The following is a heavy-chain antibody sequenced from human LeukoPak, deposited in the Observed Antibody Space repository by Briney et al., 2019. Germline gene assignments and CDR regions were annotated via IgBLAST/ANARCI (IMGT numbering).Heavy chain of an antibody. CDR3: ARANVDTAMVNSNYYYYMDV. V-gene: IGHV1-69*13. D-gene: IGHD5-18*01. Sequence: GASVKVSCKASGGTFSSYAISWVRQAPGQGLEWMGGIIPIFGTANYAQKFQGRVTITADESTSTAYMELSSLRSEDTAVYYCARANVDTAMVNSNYYYYMDVWGKGTTVTVSS. CDR2: IIPIFGTA. CDR1: GGTFSSYA. J-gene: IGHJ6*03.